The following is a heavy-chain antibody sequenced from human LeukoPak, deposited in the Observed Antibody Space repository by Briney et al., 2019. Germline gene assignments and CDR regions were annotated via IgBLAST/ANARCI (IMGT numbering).Heavy chain of an antibody. D-gene: IGHD1-26*01. V-gene: IGHV4-4*02. J-gene: IGHJ4*02. CDR2: INHSGST. CDR1: GGSISSSNW. CDR3: AREQLSNSGSYLD. Sequence: SETLSLTCAVSGGSISSSNWWSWVRQPPGKGLEWIGEINHSGSTNYNPSLKSRVTISVDKSRNQFSLKLSSVTAADTAVYYCAREQLSNSGSYLDWGQGTLVTVSS.